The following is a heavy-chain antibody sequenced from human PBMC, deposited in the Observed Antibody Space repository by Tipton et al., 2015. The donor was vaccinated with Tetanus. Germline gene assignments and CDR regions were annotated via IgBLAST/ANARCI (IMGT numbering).Heavy chain of an antibody. CDR3: ARGGGLYGQYFNS. CDR2: ITDTGRT. D-gene: IGHD3-9*01. J-gene: IGHJ5*02. CDR1: GVSVTTYH. Sequence: TLSLTCNVSGVSVTTYHWSWIRQPPGKGLEWIGYITDTGRTNYSPSLRNRLTISIDTSKTHFSLRLDSVTAADTAVYYCARGGGLYGQYFNSWGQGTLVTVSS. V-gene: IGHV4-59*02.